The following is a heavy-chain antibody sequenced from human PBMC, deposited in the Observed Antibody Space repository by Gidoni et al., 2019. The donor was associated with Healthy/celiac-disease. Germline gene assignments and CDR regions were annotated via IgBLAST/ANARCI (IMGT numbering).Heavy chain of an antibody. CDR3: ARVPRRLWFGEFPGGMDV. CDR2: IYYSGST. Sequence: QVQLQESGPGLVKLSQTLSLTCTVSGGSISSGGYYWSWIRQHPGKGLEWIGYIYYSGSTYYNPSLKSRVTISVDTSKNQFSLKLSSVTAADTAVYYCARVPRRLWFGEFPGGMDVWGQGTTVTVSS. V-gene: IGHV4-31*03. J-gene: IGHJ6*02. D-gene: IGHD3-10*01. CDR1: GGSISSGGYY.